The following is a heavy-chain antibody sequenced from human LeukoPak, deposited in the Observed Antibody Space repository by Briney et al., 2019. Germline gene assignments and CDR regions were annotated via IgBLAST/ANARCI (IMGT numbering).Heavy chain of an antibody. CDR1: GYTFTSYW. D-gene: IGHD3-22*01. CDR3: ARLLSHYYDSSGYPDNFDY. J-gene: IGHJ4*02. CDR2: IYPGDSDT. Sequence: GASVKVSCKASGYTFTSYWIGWVRQMPGKGLEWMGIIYPGDSDTRYSPSFQGQVTISAGKSISTAYLQWSSLKASDTAMYYCARLLSHYYDSSGYPDNFDYWGQGTLVTVSS. V-gene: IGHV5-51*01.